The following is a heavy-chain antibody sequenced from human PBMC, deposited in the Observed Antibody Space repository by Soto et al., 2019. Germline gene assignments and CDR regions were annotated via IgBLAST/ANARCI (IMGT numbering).Heavy chain of an antibody. V-gene: IGHV3-33*01. D-gene: IGHD3-3*01. CDR3: ARVFGSGYLDY. CDR1: GFTFSSYG. J-gene: IGHJ4*02. CDR2: IWYDGSNK. Sequence: PGGSLRLSCAASGFTFSSYGMHWVRPAPGKGLEWVAVIWYDGSNKYYADSVKGRFTISRDNSKNTLYLQMNSLRAGDRVVYYWARVFGSGYLDYWGQETLVTVSS.